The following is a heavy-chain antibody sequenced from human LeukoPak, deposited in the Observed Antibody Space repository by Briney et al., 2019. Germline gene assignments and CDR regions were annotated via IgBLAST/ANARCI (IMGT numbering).Heavy chain of an antibody. V-gene: IGHV4-30-2*01. CDR1: GGSISSGGYS. CDR3: ARFGSGSWGSWFDP. J-gene: IGHJ5*02. CDR2: IYHSGST. Sequence: SGTLSLTCAVSGGSISSGGYSWSWIRQPPGKGLEWIGYIYHSGSTYYNPSLKSRVTISVDRSKNQFSLKLSSVTAADTAVYYCARFGSGSWGSWFDPWGQGTLVTVSS. D-gene: IGHD3-10*01.